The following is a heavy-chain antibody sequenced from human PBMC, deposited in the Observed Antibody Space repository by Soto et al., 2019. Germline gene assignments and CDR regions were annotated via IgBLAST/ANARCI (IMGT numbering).Heavy chain of an antibody. J-gene: IGHJ4*02. CDR1: GITFTNYW. Sequence: EVQLVESGGGAVQPGGSLRLSCVASGITFTNYWMHWVRQVPGKGLVWVARVDSDGRGTSYADFVKGRFTISRDNAKNTPYLQMNSLRVEATAMYYCGTVFEHWGQGIPVTVSS. V-gene: IGHV3-74*01. CDR3: GTVFEH. CDR2: VDSDGRGT.